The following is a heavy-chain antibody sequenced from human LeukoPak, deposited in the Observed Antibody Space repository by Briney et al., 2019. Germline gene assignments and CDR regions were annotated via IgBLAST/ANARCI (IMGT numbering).Heavy chain of an antibody. CDR2: IYTSGST. D-gene: IGHD3-16*01. V-gene: IGHV4-61*02. J-gene: IGHJ6*04. CDR3: ARDLGSSTPSGI. Sequence: SETLSLTCTVSGGSISSGSYYWSWIRQPAGKGLEWIGRIYTSGSTNYNPSLKSRVTISVDKSRNLLFLKLNSVTAADTAVYYCARDLGSSTPSGIWGKGTTVTVSS. CDR1: GGSISSGSYY.